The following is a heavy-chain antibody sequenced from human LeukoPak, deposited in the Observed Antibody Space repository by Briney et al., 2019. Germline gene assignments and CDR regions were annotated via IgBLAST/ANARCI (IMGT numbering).Heavy chain of an antibody. J-gene: IGHJ4*02. D-gene: IGHD3-10*01. V-gene: IGHV3-30*02. CDR1: GFFFTSSG. CDR3: ATDGSGTSFPYYFES. Sequence: PGGSLRLSCAASGFFFTSSGMNWVRQAPGKGLEWVTFIGSDGSKQYYADSVKGRFSISRDNSRNTVSLQRNSLRLEDTAVYYCATDGSGTSFPYYFESWGQGTLVTVSS. CDR2: IGSDGSKQ.